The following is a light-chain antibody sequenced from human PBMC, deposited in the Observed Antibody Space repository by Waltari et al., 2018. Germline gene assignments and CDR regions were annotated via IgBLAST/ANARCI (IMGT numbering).Light chain of an antibody. Sequence: DIQMTQSPSSLSASVGNTVTITCRASQSIIDWLAWYQQKPGKAPILLIYKASILKSGVPSRFSGSGSGTQFTLTISSLQPGDFATYFCQQYNTYTSFGQGTKLEIK. V-gene: IGKV1-5*03. CDR3: QQYNTYTS. CDR1: QSIIDW. CDR2: KAS. J-gene: IGKJ2*01.